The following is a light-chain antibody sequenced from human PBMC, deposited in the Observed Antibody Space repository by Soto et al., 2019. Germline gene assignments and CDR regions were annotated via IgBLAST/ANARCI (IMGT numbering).Light chain of an antibody. CDR3: SSYTSSSIWV. Sequence: QSALTQPASVSGSSGQSITISCTGTSSDVGAYNYVSWYQQHPGKAPKLLIYEVTNRPSGVSNRFSGSKSGNTASLTISGLQAEDEADYHCSSYTSSSIWVFGGGTKVTVL. J-gene: IGLJ3*02. CDR2: EVT. CDR1: SSDVGAYNY. V-gene: IGLV2-14*01.